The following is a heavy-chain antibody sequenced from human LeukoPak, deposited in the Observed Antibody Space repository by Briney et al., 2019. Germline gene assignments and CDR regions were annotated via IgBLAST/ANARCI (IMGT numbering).Heavy chain of an antibody. CDR3: ARGAWRGKSFDY. D-gene: IGHD3-3*01. V-gene: IGHV4-38-2*02. CDR1: GYSISSGYY. Sequence: KSSETLSLTCTVSGYSISSGYYWGWIRQPPGKGLEWIGSIYHSGSTYYNPSLKSRVTISVDTSKNQFSLKLSSVTAADTAVYYCARGAWRGKSFDYWGQGTLVTVSS. J-gene: IGHJ4*02. CDR2: IYHSGST.